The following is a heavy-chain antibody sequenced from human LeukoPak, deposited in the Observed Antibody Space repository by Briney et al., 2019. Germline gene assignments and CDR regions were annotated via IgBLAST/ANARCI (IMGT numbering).Heavy chain of an antibody. V-gene: IGHV5-51*01. CDR1: GYNFAAYW. CDR2: IYPGDSDT. J-gene: IGHJ4*02. D-gene: IGHD4-17*01. CDR3: AGSSDYVFDY. Sequence: GESLKISCKASGYNFAAYWIGWVRRMPGKSLEWMGVIYPGDSDTRYSPSFQGQVTISADMSITTAYLQWSGLKASDNAMYYCAGSSDYVFDYWGQGTLVTVSS.